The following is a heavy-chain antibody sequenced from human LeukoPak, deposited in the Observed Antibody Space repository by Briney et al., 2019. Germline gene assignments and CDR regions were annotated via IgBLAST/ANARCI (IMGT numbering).Heavy chain of an antibody. J-gene: IGHJ5*02. Sequence: ASVKVSCKASGYTFTSYGISWVRQAPGQGLEWMGWISAYNGNTNYAQKLQGRVTMTTDTSTSTAYMELRSLRSDDTAVYYCARDFFMSIDIVVVPAANDGWFDPWGQGTLVTVSS. CDR1: GYTFTSYG. V-gene: IGHV1-18*01. CDR2: ISAYNGNT. CDR3: ARDFFMSIDIVVVPAANDGWFDP. D-gene: IGHD2-2*01.